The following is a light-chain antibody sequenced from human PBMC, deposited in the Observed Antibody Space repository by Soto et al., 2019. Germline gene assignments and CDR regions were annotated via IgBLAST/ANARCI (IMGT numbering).Light chain of an antibody. CDR3: QQRSNWPWT. V-gene: IGKV3-11*01. J-gene: IGKJ1*01. CDR1: QSVRSN. Sequence: EIVLTQSPATLSLSPGERATLSCRASQSVRSNLAWYQQKPGQAPRLLIYDASNRATGIPGRFSGSGSGTDFTLTISNLEPEDFAVYYCQQRSNWPWTCGRGAKVEIK. CDR2: DAS.